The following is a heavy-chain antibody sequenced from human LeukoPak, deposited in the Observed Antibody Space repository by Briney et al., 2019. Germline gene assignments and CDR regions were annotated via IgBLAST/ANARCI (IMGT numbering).Heavy chain of an antibody. CDR2: ISWNSGSI. CDR3: AKDIALGDYGGNSFDY. Sequence: PGGSLRLSCAASGFTFDDYAMHWVRQAPGKGLEWVSGISWNSGSIGYADSVKGRFTIPRDNAKNSLYLQMNSLRAEDTALYYCAKDIALGDYGGNSFDYWGQGTLVTVSS. V-gene: IGHV3-9*01. D-gene: IGHD4-23*01. J-gene: IGHJ4*02. CDR1: GFTFDDYA.